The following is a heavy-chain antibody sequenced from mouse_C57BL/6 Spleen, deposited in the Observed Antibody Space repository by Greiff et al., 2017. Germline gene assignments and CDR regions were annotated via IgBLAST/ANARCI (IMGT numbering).Heavy chain of an antibody. V-gene: IGHV1-15*01. CDR1: GYTFTDYE. CDR3: TRKKVITTVVGDYFDY. Sequence: VKLMESGAELVRPGASVTLSCKASGYTFTDYEMHWVKQTPVHGLEWIGAIDPETGGTAYNQKFKGKAILTADKSSSTAYMELRSLTSEDSAVYYCTRKKVITTVVGDYFDYWGQGTTLTVSS. CDR2: IDPETGGT. D-gene: IGHD1-1*01. J-gene: IGHJ2*01.